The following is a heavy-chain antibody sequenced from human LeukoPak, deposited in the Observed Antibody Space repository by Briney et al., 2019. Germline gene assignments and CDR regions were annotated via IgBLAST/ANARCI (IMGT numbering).Heavy chain of an antibody. D-gene: IGHD3-22*01. CDR2: VRHDGSDT. CDR3: ARETLYYYDSSGYYYEGVGYYMDV. V-gene: IGHV3-30*02. J-gene: IGHJ6*03. CDR1: GFIFSTYG. Sequence: PGGSLRLSCAASGFIFSTYGMHWVRQAPGKGLEWMSFVRHDGSDTYSAESVKGRFTISRDNSKNTLYLQMNSLRAEDTAVYYCARETLYYYDSSGYYYEGVGYYMDVWGKGTTVTISS.